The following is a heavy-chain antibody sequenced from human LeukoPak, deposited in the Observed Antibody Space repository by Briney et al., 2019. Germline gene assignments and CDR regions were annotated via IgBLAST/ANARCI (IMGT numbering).Heavy chain of an antibody. CDR2: ISSDNTYI. CDR3: AVGDFDY. Sequence: GGSLRLSCAASGFTFSRRTMHWVRQAPGKGLEWVSSISSDNTYIHYADSVKGRFTISRDNAKNSLYLQMNSLRAEDTAVYYCAVGDFDYWGQGTLVTVSS. J-gene: IGHJ4*02. CDR1: GFTFSRRT. D-gene: IGHD3-10*01. V-gene: IGHV3-21*01.